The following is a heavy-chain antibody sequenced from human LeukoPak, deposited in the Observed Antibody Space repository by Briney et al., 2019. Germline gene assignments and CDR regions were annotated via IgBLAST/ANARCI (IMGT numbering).Heavy chain of an antibody. CDR3: ARRNSSGWYVY. V-gene: IGHV4-59*08. CDR1: GGSISGDY. J-gene: IGHJ4*02. D-gene: IGHD6-19*01. CDR2: IHYTGST. Sequence: SETLSLTCTVSGGSISGDYWSWLRQPPGKGLEWIGYIHYTGSTYYNPSLKSRVTISVDTSKNQFSLKLSSVTAADTAVYYCARRNSSGWYVYWGQGTLVTVSS.